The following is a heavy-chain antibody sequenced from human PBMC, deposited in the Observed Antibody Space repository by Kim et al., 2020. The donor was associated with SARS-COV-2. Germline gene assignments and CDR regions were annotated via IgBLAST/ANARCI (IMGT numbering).Heavy chain of an antibody. CDR3: ARVVGDSHGSWWGL. D-gene: IGHD2-15*01. CDR2: ISSSSGCT. J-gene: IGHJ1*01. V-gene: IGHV3-23*01. Sequence: GGSLRLSCAASGFTFSSYTMSWVRQAPGKGLEWVSSISSSSGCTYYADSVKGRFTISRDNAKNTLYLQMNSLRAEDTAVYYCARVVGDSHGSWWGLWGQ. CDR1: GFTFSSYT.